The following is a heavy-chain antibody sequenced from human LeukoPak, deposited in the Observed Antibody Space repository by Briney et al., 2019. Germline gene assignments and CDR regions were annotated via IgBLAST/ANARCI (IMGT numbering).Heavy chain of an antibody. Sequence: SQTLSLTCAISGDSVSSHSSAWNWVRQSPSRGLEWLGRTYYRSKWYHDYAVSVKSRININPDTSKNQFSLQLSSVTPEDTAVYYCARDPAYNYGMDVWGQGTTVTVSS. CDR1: GDSVSSHSSA. V-gene: IGHV6-1*01. CDR2: TYYRSKWYH. J-gene: IGHJ6*02. CDR3: ARDPAYNYGMDV. D-gene: IGHD2-2*01.